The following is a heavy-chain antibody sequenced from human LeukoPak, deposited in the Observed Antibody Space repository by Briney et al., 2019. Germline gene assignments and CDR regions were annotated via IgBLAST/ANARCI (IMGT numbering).Heavy chain of an antibody. Sequence: ASVNVSCKASGYTFTGYYMHWVRQAPGQGLEWMGWINPNSGGTNYAQKFQGRVTMTRDTSISTAYMELSRLRSDDTAVYYCARRGVVVPAAHVFRFLEWSRYFDYWGQGTLVTVSS. V-gene: IGHV1-2*02. D-gene: IGHD3-3*01. CDR2: INPNSGGT. CDR3: ARRGVVVPAAHVFRFLEWSRYFDY. J-gene: IGHJ4*02. CDR1: GYTFTGYY.